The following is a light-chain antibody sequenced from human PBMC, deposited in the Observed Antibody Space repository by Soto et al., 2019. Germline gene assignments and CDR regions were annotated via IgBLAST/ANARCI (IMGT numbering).Light chain of an antibody. CDR1: QSVLYSSNNKNY. J-gene: IGKJ2*01. CDR2: WAS. CDR3: QQYYNTPYT. V-gene: IGKV4-1*01. Sequence: DIVMTQSPDSLAVSLGERATINCKSSQSVLYSSNNKNYLAWYQQKPGQPPKLLIYWASTRESGVPDRFSGSWSGTDFTLTISSLQAEDGAVYYCQQYYNTPYTFGRGTKLEIK.